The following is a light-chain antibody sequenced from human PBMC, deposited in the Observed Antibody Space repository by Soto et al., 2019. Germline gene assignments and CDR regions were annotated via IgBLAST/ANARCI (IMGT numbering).Light chain of an antibody. V-gene: IGKV3-11*01. CDR3: QQYNNWPPIT. Sequence: DIVLTQSPATLSVPPGERATLSCRASQSFRGLLAWYQQKPGQAPRLLIYDAYNRATGIPPRFSGSGSGTDFTLTISSLQSEDFAVYYCQQYNNWPPITFGQGTRLEIK. CDR2: DAY. CDR1: QSFRGL. J-gene: IGKJ5*01.